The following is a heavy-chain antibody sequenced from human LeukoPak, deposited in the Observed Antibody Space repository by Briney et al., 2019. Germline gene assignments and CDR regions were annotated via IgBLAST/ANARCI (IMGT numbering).Heavy chain of an antibody. D-gene: IGHD2-15*01. CDR1: GYSISSGYY. CDR3: ARGVVAAPQTFDY. V-gene: IGHV4-38-2*02. Sequence: SETLSLTCTVSGYSISSGYYWGWIRQPPGKGLEWIGNIYHSGSTYYNPSLKSRVTISVDTSKNQFSLKLSSVTAADTAVYYCARGVVAAPQTFDYWGQGTLVTVSS. CDR2: IYHSGST. J-gene: IGHJ4*02.